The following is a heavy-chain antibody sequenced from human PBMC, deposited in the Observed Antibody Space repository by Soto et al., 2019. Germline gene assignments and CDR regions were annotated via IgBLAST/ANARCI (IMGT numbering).Heavy chain of an antibody. CDR1: GGTFSSYA. D-gene: IGHD2-15*01. CDR2: IIPIFGTA. V-gene: IGHV1-69*12. Sequence: QVQLVQSGAEVKKPGSSVKVSCKASGGTFSSYAISWVRQAPGQGLEWMGGIIPIFGTANYAQKFQGRVTITAEESTRTAYMELSRLRSEDTAVYYCARDEGGCSGGSCYSPYNWFDPWGQGTLVTVSS. CDR3: ARDEGGCSGGSCYSPYNWFDP. J-gene: IGHJ5*02.